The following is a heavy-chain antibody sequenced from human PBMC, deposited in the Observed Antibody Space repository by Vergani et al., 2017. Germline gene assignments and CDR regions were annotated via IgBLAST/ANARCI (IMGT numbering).Heavy chain of an antibody. CDR3: ARGFSTMVRGVLGNWFDP. CDR1: GGSFSGYY. V-gene: IGHV4-34*01. Sequence: QVQLQQWGAGLLKPSETLSLTCAVYGGSFSGYYWSWIRQPPGKGLEWIGEINHSGSTNYHPSLKSRVTISVDTSKNQFSLKLSSVTAADPAVYYCARGFSTMVRGVLGNWFDPWGQGTLVTVSS. J-gene: IGHJ5*02. D-gene: IGHD3-10*01. CDR2: INHSGST.